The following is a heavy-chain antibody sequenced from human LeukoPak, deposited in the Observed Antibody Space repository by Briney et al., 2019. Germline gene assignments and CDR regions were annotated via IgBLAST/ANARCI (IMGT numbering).Heavy chain of an antibody. D-gene: IGHD3-22*01. CDR2: IYYRGIT. Sequence: SETLSLTCTVSGGSISSSSYYWGWIRQPPGKGLEWIGSIYYRGITYYNPSLKSRVTISVDASKNQFSLKLSSVTAADTAVYYCARVVYDSSTYPKSYFDFWGQGTLVTVSS. J-gene: IGHJ4*02. V-gene: IGHV4-39*07. CDR3: ARVVYDSSTYPKSYFDF. CDR1: GGSISSSSYY.